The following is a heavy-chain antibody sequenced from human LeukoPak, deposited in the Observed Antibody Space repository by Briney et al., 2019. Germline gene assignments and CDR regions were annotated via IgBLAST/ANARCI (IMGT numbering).Heavy chain of an antibody. CDR3: ARDAVVPAARGIYDY. CDR2: IIPIFGTA. CDR1: GGTFSSYA. Sequence: ASVKVSCTASGGTFSSYAISWVRQAPGQGLEWMGGIIPIFGTANYAQKFQGRVTITADESTSTAYMELSSLRSEDTAVYYCARDAVVPAARGIYDYWGQGTLVTVSS. J-gene: IGHJ4*02. D-gene: IGHD2-2*01. V-gene: IGHV1-69*13.